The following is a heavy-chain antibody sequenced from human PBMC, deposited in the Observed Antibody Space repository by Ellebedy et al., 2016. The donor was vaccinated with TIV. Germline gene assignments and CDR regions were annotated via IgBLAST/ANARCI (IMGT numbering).Heavy chain of an antibody. V-gene: IGHV3-9*01. CDR2: ITWNSGSV. D-gene: IGHD4-11*01. J-gene: IGHJ6*02. CDR1: GFRFDDYT. Sequence: SLKISCAASGFRFDDYTMHWVRQVPGKGLELVSGITWNSGSVDYADSVKGRFTISRDNAKNSLYLQMDRLRAEDTALYYCAKGKSTYSYYGMDVWGQGTTVTVSS. CDR3: AKGKSTYSYYGMDV.